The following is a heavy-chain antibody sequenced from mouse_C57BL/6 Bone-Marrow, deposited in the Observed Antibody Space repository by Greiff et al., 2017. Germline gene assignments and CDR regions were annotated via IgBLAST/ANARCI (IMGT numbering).Heavy chain of an antibody. J-gene: IGHJ2*01. Sequence: VQLQQSGAELVRPGASVKLSCTASGFTITDDYMHWVKQRPEQGLEWIGWIDPENGDTEYASKFKGKATITADTSSNTAYLQLSSLTSEDTAVYYCTVFYYDYADYFDYWGQGTTLTVSS. D-gene: IGHD2-4*01. V-gene: IGHV14-4*01. CDR1: GFTITDDY. CDR2: IDPENGDT. CDR3: TVFYYDYADYFDY.